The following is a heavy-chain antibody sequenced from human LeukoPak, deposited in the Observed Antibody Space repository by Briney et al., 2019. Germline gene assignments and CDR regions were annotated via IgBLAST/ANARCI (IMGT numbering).Heavy chain of an antibody. CDR2: ISYDGSNT. J-gene: IGHJ5*02. CDR3: ARDELIRFLEWLTNWFDP. Sequence: GGSLRLSCAASGFTFSSYAMHWVRQAPGKGLEWVAVISYDGSNTYYADSVKGRFTISRDNSKNTLYLQMNSLRAEDTAVYYCARDELIRFLEWLTNWFDPWGQGTLVTVSS. CDR1: GFTFSSYA. D-gene: IGHD3-3*01. V-gene: IGHV3-30-3*01.